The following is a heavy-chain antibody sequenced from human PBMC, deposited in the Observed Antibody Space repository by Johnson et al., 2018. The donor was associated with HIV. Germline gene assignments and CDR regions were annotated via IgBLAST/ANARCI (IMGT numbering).Heavy chain of an antibody. CDR2: ISWDGGNT. D-gene: IGHD1-26*01. CDR1: GFTFDDYA. CDR3: AKDFPKWEHGDAFDI. Sequence: VQLVESGGVVVQPGGSLRLSCAASGFTFDDYAMHWVRQAPGKGLEWVSLISWDGGNTYYADAVKVRFIISRDNNKNSLYLQMNSLRAEDTALYYCAKDFPKWEHGDAFDIWGQGTMVTVSS. J-gene: IGHJ3*02. V-gene: IGHV3-43D*03.